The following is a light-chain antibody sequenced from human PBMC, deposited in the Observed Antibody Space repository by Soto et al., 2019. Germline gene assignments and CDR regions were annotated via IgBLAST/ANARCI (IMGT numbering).Light chain of an antibody. CDR2: LEGSGSY. CDR1: SGHSSYI. V-gene: IGLV4-60*03. J-gene: IGLJ2*01. Sequence: QLVLTQSSSASASLGSWVKLTCTLSSGHSSYIIAWHQQQPGKAPRYLMKLEGSGSYNKGSGVPDRFSGSSSGADRYLTISNLQSEDEADYYCETWDSNSYVVFGGGTQLTVL. CDR3: ETWDSNSYVV.